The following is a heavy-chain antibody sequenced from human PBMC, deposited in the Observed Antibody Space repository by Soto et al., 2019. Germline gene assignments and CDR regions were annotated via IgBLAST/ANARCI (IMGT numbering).Heavy chain of an antibody. CDR1: GFTFSSCA. CDR3: AKLRDFVVLPAGILDY. Sequence: GGSLRLSCAASGFTFSSCAMSWVRQAPGKGLEWVSTFSGGSDSTYYANSVKGRFTISRDNSKNTMYLQMNSLRTEDTAIYYCAKLRDFVVLPAGILDYWGPGTLVTVSS. CDR2: FSGGSDST. V-gene: IGHV3-23*01. J-gene: IGHJ4*02. D-gene: IGHD2-8*01.